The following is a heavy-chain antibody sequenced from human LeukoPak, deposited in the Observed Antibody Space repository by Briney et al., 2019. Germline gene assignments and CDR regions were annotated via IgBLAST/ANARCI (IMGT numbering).Heavy chain of an antibody. J-gene: IGHJ4*02. V-gene: IGHV3-43*02. CDR2: ISGDGGST. CDR3: AKDGYGDYAAYFAY. Sequence: GGSLRLSCAASGFTFDDYAMHWVRQAPAKGLEGFSLISGDGGSTYYADSVKGRFTISRDNSKNSLYLQMNSLRTEDTALYSCAKDGYGDYAAYFAYWGQGNLVTVSS. D-gene: IGHD4-17*01. CDR1: GFTFDDYA.